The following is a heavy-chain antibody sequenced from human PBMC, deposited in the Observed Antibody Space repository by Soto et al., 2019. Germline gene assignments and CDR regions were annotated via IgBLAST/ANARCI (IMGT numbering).Heavy chain of an antibody. V-gene: IGHV5-51*01. D-gene: IGHD6-13*01. CDR3: ARSDSTWPPDY. CDR1: GYTFTTYW. Sequence: PGESLKISCEGSGYTFTTYWIGWVRQMPGKGLEWMGIIYPGDSDTRYSPSFQGQVTISADKSISTAYLQWTSLKASDTAIYYCARSDSTWPPDYWGQGTLVTGSS. J-gene: IGHJ4*02. CDR2: IYPGDSDT.